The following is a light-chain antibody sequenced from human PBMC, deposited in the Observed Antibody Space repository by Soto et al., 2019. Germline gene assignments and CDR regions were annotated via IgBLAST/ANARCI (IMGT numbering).Light chain of an antibody. Sequence: DVVITQCPDSLALTLVERATVNWNSMRSLLYNPNNKNYLAWYQQKPGQPPKLLIYWASTRESGVPDRFSGSGSGTDFTLTISSLQAEDVAVYYCQQYINDLPAFGQGTKVDIK. J-gene: IGKJ1*01. CDR3: QQYINDLPA. CDR1: RSLLYNPNNKNY. V-gene: IGKV4-1*01. CDR2: WAS.